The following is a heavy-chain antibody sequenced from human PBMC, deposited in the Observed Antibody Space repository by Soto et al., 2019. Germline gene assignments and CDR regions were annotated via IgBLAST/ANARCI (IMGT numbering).Heavy chain of an antibody. V-gene: IGHV4-4*07. CDR3: WRGPGVFGEVSLDH. CDR2: IYSGGST. D-gene: IGHD3-10*01. Sequence: VQLQECGPGLVKPSETLSLPCTVSAASITTYYWSWIRQPDGKGLEWIGRIYSGGSTNYNPAFSRRVSMSVDMSKTQFPLKLSSVTPAGTDVHYCWRGPGVFGEVSLDHWGQGTLVTVS. J-gene: IGHJ4*02. CDR1: AASITTYY.